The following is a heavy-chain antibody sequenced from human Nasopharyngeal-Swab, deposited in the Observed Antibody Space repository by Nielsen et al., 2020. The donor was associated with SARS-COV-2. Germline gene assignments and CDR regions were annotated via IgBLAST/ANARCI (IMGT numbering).Heavy chain of an antibody. CDR3: TTAQSLYYYYMDV. CDR2: IKSKTDGGTT. CDR1: GFTFSNAW. J-gene: IGHJ6*03. Sequence: GESLKISCAASGFTFSNAWMSWVRQAPGKGLEWVGRIKSKTDGGTTEYAAPVKGRFTISRDDSKNTLYLQMNSLKAEDTAVYYCTTAQSLYYYYMDVWGKGTTVTVSS. V-gene: IGHV3-15*01.